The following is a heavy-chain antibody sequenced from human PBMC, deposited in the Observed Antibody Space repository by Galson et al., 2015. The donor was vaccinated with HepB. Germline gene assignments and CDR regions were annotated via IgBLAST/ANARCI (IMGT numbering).Heavy chain of an antibody. D-gene: IGHD4/OR15-4a*01. V-gene: IGHV1-18*04. J-gene: IGHJ4*02. CDR1: GYTFTTYG. CDR3: ARDIDYRVDH. CDR2: INANNGHT. Sequence: SVKVSCKASGYTFTTYGITWVRQAPRQGLEWMGWINANNGHTNYAQRVQDRVTITTDTSTTTAYMELRSLRSDDTAVYYCARDIDYRVDHWGQGTLVTVSS.